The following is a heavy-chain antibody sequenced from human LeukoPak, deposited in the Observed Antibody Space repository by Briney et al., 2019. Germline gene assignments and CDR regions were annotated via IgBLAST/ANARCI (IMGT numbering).Heavy chain of an antibody. V-gene: IGHV4-39*01. CDR3: ARLYSQHLVMFDY. D-gene: IGHD6-13*01. J-gene: IGHJ4*02. CDR1: GDSISIGNYY. CDR2: IYYSGST. Sequence: PSETLSLTCTVSGDSISIGNYYWVWIRQPPGKGLEWIASIYYSGSTYYNPSLKSRVTISIDMSKNQFSLRLSSVTAADTAVYYCARLYSQHLVMFDYWGQGTLVTVSS.